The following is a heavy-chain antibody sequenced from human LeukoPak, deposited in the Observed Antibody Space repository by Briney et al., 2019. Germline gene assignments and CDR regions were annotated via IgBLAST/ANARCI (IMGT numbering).Heavy chain of an antibody. V-gene: IGHV1-2*02. CDR3: ARVLGHYYYYYGMDV. CDR2: INPNSGGT. J-gene: IGHJ6*02. Sequence: ASVRASCTASGYTFTGYYMHWVRQAPGQGLEWMGWINPNSGGTNYAQMFQGRVTMIRDTSISTAYMELSRLRSDDTAVYYCARVLGHYYYYYGMDVWGQGTTVTVSS. CDR1: GYTFTGYY.